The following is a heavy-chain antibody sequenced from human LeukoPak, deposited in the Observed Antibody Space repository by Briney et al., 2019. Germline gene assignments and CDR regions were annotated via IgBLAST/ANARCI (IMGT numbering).Heavy chain of an antibody. J-gene: IGHJ4*02. Sequence: SVKVSCKASGFTFTSFAMQWVRQARGQRLEWIGWIVVGSGNTNYAQKFQERVTITRDMSTSTAYMELSSLRSEDTAVYYCAAGIYDSSGSLDYWGQGTLVTVSS. V-gene: IGHV1-58*02. D-gene: IGHD3-22*01. CDR1: GFTFTSFA. CDR2: IVVGSGNT. CDR3: AAGIYDSSGSLDY.